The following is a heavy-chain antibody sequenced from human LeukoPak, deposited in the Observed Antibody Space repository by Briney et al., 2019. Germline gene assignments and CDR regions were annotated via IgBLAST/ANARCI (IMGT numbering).Heavy chain of an antibody. CDR1: RYTFTSYG. CDR2: ISAYNGNT. Sequence: GASVKVSCKASRYTFTSYGISWVRQAPGQGLEWMGWISAYNGNTNYAQKLQGRVTMTTDTSTSTAYMELRSLRSDDTVVYDCARDLSTIFGVVIYFDYWGQGTLVTVSS. CDR3: ARDLSTIFGVVIYFDY. J-gene: IGHJ4*02. V-gene: IGHV1-18*01. D-gene: IGHD3-3*01.